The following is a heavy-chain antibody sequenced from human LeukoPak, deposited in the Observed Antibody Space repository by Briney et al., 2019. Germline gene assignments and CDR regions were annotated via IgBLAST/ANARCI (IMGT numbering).Heavy chain of an antibody. CDR3: ARRAGDYSHPYDY. V-gene: IGHV3-53*01. CDR2: IYSGGNT. J-gene: IGHJ4*02. CDR1: RLTVSSNC. Sequence: PGGSLRLSCAASRLTVSSNCMSCVCQAPGKGLEWVSFIYSGGNTYYADSVKGRFAISRDNSKNTVHLQMNSLRAEDAAMYYCARRAGDYSHPYDYWGQGTLVTVSS. D-gene: IGHD3-22*01.